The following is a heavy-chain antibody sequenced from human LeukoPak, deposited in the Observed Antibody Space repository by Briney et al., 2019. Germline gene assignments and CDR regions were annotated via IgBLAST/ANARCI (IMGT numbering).Heavy chain of an antibody. CDR2: MNPNSGNT. J-gene: IGHJ4*02. CDR1: GYTFTSYD. CDR3: ARRSSRWDFDY. D-gene: IGHD6-13*01. V-gene: IGHV1-8*01. Sequence: ASVKVSCKASGYTFTSYDINWVRQATGRGLEWMGWMNPNSGNTGYAQNFQGRVTMTRDTSIGTAYMELSSLTSEDTAVYYCARRSSRWDFDYWGQGTLVTVSS.